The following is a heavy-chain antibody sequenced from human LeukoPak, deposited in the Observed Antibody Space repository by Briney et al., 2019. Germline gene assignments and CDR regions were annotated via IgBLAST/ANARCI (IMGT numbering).Heavy chain of an antibody. D-gene: IGHD3-10*01. CDR3: ARDSIAGFGEPIPTDY. CDR2: ISAYNGNT. Sequence: AASVKVSCKASGYTFTSYGISWVRQAPGQGLEWMGWISAYNGNTNYAQKLQGRVTMTTDTSTSTAYMELRSLRSDDTAVYYCARDSIAGFGEPIPTDYWGQGTLVTVSS. J-gene: IGHJ4*02. CDR1: GYTFTSYG. V-gene: IGHV1-18*01.